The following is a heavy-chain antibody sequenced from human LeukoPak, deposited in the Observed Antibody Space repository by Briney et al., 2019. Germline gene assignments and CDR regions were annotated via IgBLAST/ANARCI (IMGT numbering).Heavy chain of an antibody. V-gene: IGHV3-23*01. J-gene: IGHJ4*02. D-gene: IGHD3-22*01. CDR2: ISGNGVSI. CDR3: AKGQYSFDSSGYYR. CDR1: GFTFSSYT. Sequence: PGGSLRLSCAASGFTFSSYTMSWVRQAPGKGLEWVSVISGNGVSILHADSVEGRFTISRGNSKNTLYLQMNSLRDEDTAVYYCAKGQYSFDSSGYYRWGQGTLVTVSS.